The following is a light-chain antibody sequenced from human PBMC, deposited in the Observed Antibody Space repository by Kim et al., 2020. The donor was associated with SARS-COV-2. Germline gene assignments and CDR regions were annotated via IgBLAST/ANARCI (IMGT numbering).Light chain of an antibody. CDR3: QQSYTTHVLT. CDR2: AAS. J-gene: IGKJ4*01. Sequence: SVGDRVTINCRASQSIGEFLNWYQQRPGKAPKLLVYAASKLQNGVPSRFTGSGSGTDFILTISSLQPDDFGVYYCQQSYTTHVLTFGGGTKVDIK. V-gene: IGKV1-39*01. CDR1: QSIGEF.